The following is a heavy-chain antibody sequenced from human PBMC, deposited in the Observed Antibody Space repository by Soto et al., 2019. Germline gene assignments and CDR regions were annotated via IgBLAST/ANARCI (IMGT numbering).Heavy chain of an antibody. CDR2: ISAYNGNT. J-gene: IGHJ3*02. Sequence: ASVKVSCKASGYTFTSYGISWVRQAPGQGLEWMGWISAYNGNTNYAQKLQGRVTMTTDTSTSTAYMELRSLRSDDTAVYYCAKFSYDGSGPLAFDIWGQGTMVTVSS. CDR3: AKFSYDGSGPLAFDI. D-gene: IGHD3-22*01. CDR1: GYTFTSYG. V-gene: IGHV1-18*01.